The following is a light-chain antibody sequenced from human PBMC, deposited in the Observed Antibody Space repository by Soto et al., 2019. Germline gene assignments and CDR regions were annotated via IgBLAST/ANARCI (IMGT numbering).Light chain of an antibody. J-gene: IGKJ1*01. CDR1: QGINNY. V-gene: IGKV1-16*01. Sequence: DIQMTQSPSSLSASVGDRVTITCRASQGINNYLAWYQQKPGKVPKLLIEAASTLGSGVPSRFSGSGSGTDFTLTISGLQPDDFTTYYCQQYTSYSRAFGQGTKVDI. CDR2: AAS. CDR3: QQYTSYSRA.